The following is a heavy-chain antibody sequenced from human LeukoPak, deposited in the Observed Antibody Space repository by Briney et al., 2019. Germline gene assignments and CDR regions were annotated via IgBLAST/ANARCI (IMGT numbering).Heavy chain of an antibody. V-gene: IGHV3-48*01. D-gene: IGHD5-18*01. CDR2: ISHGSSRI. CDR1: GFTFSSYS. CDR3: ARDPGYSYAMDS. J-gene: IGHJ4*02. Sequence: GGCLRLSCAAAGFTFSSYSMNWVRQAPGKGLEWISYISHGSSRIFYADFVEGRFTVSRDDAKNALYLQMNSLRVGDTAVYYCARDPGYSYAMDSWGQGTLVIVSS.